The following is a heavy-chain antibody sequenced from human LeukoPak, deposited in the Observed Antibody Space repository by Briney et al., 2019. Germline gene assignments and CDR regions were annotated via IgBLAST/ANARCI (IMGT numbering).Heavy chain of an antibody. CDR1: GFTFSNAW. D-gene: IGHD2-15*01. Sequence: GGSLRLSCAASGFTFSNAWMNWVRQAPGKGLEWVGRIKSKTDGGTTDYAAPVKGRFTISRDDSKNTLYLQMNSLKTEDTAVYYCARDILWSDYGMDVWGQGTTVTVSS. V-gene: IGHV3-15*07. CDR3: ARDILWSDYGMDV. J-gene: IGHJ6*02. CDR2: IKSKTDGGTT.